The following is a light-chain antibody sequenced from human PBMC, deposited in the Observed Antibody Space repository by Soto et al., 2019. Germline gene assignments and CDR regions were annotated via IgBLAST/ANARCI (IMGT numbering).Light chain of an antibody. V-gene: IGKV1-5*03. CDR1: QTISTW. Sequence: DIQMTQSPSTLSAAVGEGVTITCRASQTISTWLAWYQQKPGKAPKLLIYKASSLESGVPSRFSGSGSGTEFTLTISSLQPDDFATYYCQQYNSYSWTFGQGTKVDI. J-gene: IGKJ1*01. CDR2: KAS. CDR3: QQYNSYSWT.